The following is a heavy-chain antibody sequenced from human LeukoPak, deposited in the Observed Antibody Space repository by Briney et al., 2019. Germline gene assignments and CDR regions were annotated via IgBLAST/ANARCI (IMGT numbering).Heavy chain of an antibody. Sequence: ASVKVSCKASGYIFSDYYVHWARQAPGQGLEWMAWIKPNNGGTTFAQKFQGRVTLTRDTSISTAYMQLSGLRSEDTAMYYCAREAGGVSDYWGQGTLVTVSS. CDR1: GYIFSDYY. V-gene: IGHV1-2*02. CDR2: IKPNNGGT. J-gene: IGHJ4*02. D-gene: IGHD2-8*02. CDR3: AREAGGVSDY.